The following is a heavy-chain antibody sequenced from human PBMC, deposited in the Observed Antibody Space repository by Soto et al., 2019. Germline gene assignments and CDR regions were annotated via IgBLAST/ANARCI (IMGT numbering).Heavy chain of an antibody. Sequence: ASVKVSCKASGYTLTSYYMHWVRQAHGQGLEWMGIINPSGGSTSYAQKFQGRVTMTRDTSTSTVYMELSSLRSEDTAVYYCARVASNYDFWSGEINYFDYWGQGTLVTVSS. CDR3: ARVASNYDFWSGEINYFDY. J-gene: IGHJ4*02. V-gene: IGHV1-46*01. D-gene: IGHD3-3*01. CDR1: GYTLTSYY. CDR2: INPSGGST.